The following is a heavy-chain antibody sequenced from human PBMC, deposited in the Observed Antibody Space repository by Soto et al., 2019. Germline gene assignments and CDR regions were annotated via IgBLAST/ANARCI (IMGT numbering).Heavy chain of an antibody. CDR3: ARWQKAGFGYCTSTSCYLDV. CDR1: GGSISSYY. CDR2: IYYSGST. Sequence: SETLSLICTVSGGSISSYYWSWIRQPPGKGLEWIGYIYYSGSTNYNPSLKSRVTISVDTSKNQFSLKLSSVTAADTAVYYCARWQKAGFGYCTSTSCYLDVWGQGTTVTLSS. D-gene: IGHD2-2*01. J-gene: IGHJ6*01. V-gene: IGHV4-59*01.